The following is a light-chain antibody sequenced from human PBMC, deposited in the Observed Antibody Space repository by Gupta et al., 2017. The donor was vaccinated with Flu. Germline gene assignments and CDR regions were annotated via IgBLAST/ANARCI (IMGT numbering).Light chain of an antibody. V-gene: IGLV3-21*02. J-gene: IGLJ2*01. CDR3: LVWDSGGDHLV. CDR2: DDS. CDR1: NIRSKS. Sequence: SYVLTQPPSVSVAPGQRARLTCGGDNIRSKSVHWYQQKPGQAPLLVMYDDSDRPSGIPERFSGSNPGTTATLSIXRXEAGDEXDYYCLVWDSGGDHLVFGGGTKLTVL.